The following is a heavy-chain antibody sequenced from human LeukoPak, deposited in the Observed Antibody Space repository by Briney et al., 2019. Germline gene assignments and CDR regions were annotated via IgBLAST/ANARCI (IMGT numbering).Heavy chain of an antibody. CDR3: ARSYSRRIIDY. CDR2: ISAYNGNT. CDR1: GYTFTGYY. D-gene: IGHD1-26*01. Sequence: ASVKVSCKASGYTFTGYYMHWVRQAPGQGLEWMGWISAYNGNTKYEQKFQGRVTMTIDTSTTTAYMDLRSLRPDDTAIYYCARSYSRRIIDYWGQGALVTVSS. J-gene: IGHJ4*02. V-gene: IGHV1-18*04.